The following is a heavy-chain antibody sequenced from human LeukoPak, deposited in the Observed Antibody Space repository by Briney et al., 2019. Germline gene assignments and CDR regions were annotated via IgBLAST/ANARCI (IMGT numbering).Heavy chain of an antibody. V-gene: IGHV1-18*01. CDR3: ARAEAYYDFWSGYF. D-gene: IGHD3-3*01. J-gene: IGHJ4*02. Sequence: ASVKVSCKASGYTFTSYGISWVRQAPGHGLEWMGWISAYNGNTNYAQKLQGRVTMTTDTSTSTAYMELRSLRSDDTAVYYCARAEAYYDFWSGYFWGQGTLVTVSS. CDR2: ISAYNGNT. CDR1: GYTFTSYG.